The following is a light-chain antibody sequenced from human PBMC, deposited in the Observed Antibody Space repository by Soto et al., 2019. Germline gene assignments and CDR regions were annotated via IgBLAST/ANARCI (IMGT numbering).Light chain of an antibody. CDR2: EGN. CDR1: SSDIGGYKY. J-gene: IGLJ3*02. Sequence: QSALTQPASVSGSPGQSITISCTGTSSDIGGYKYVSWYQQHPGKVPKLMIYEGNKRPSGVSNRFAASKSGNTASLTISGLQGEDEADYYCCSYAGSSWVFGGGTKLTVL. CDR3: CSYAGSSWV. V-gene: IGLV2-23*01.